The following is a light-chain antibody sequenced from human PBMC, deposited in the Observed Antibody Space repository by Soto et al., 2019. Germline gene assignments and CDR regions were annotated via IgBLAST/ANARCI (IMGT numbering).Light chain of an antibody. V-gene: IGLV2-14*01. J-gene: IGLJ7*02. CDR3: SSYTSSSTLVV. Sequence: QSVLTQPASVSGSPGQSITISCTGTSSDVGGYNYVSWYQQHPGKAPKLMIYEVSNRPSGVSNNFSGSKSGNTASLTISGLQAEDEADYFRSSYTSSSTLVVFGTGTQLTAL. CDR2: EVS. CDR1: SSDVGGYNY.